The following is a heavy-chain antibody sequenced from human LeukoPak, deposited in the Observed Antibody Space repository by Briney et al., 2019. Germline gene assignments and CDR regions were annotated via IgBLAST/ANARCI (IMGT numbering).Heavy chain of an antibody. CDR1: GGSISSGGYY. D-gene: IGHD2-21*02. V-gene: IGHV4-31*03. Sequence: PWETLSLTCTVSGGSISSGGYYWSWIRQHPGKGLEWIGYIYYSGSTYYNLSLKSRVTISVDTSKNQFSLKLSSVTAADTAVYYCARDDGRGVVTPYWGQGTLVTVSS. CDR2: IYYSGST. CDR3: ARDDGRGVVTPY. J-gene: IGHJ4*02.